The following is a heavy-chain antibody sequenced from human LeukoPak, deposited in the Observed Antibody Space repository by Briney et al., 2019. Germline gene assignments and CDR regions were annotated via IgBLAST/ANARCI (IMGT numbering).Heavy chain of an antibody. Sequence: WASVTVSFTASGYTFTSYAMNWVRQAPGQGLEWMGWINTNTGNPTYAQGFTGRFVFSLDTSVSTAYLQISSLKAEDTAVYYCARERRDGYNDYWGQGTLVTVSS. CDR2: INTNTGNP. J-gene: IGHJ4*02. CDR1: GYTFTSYA. CDR3: ARERRDGYNDY. V-gene: IGHV7-4-1*02. D-gene: IGHD5-24*01.